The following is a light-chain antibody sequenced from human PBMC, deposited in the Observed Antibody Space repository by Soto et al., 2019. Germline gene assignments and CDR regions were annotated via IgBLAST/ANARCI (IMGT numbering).Light chain of an antibody. CDR3: ASWDDRLGAVI. CDR1: SSNIGGTNY. J-gene: IGLJ2*01. V-gene: IGLV1-47*02. CDR2: SNN. Sequence: QPVLTQPPSASGTPGQRVFISCSGSSSNIGGTNYAYWYQQLPGAAPKLLMHSNNLRPSGVPERISGSKSGTSASLAISGLRSEDEAVYYCASWDDRLGAVIFGGGTKLTV.